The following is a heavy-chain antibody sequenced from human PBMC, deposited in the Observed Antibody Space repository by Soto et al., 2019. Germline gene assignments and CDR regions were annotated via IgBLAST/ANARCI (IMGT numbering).Heavy chain of an antibody. CDR1: GYTFTSYC. V-gene: IGHV1-18*01. Sequence: QVQLVQSGAEVKKPGSSVKVSCKASGYTFTSYCISWVRQAPGQGLEWMGWISAYNGNTNYAQKHQGRVTMTTDTSTSTAYRELRSLRPADTAVYYCARDKGNYDYVWGSYRNWGEGTLVTVSS. CDR3: ARDKGNYDYVWGSYRN. D-gene: IGHD3-16*02. CDR2: ISAYNGNT. J-gene: IGHJ4*02.